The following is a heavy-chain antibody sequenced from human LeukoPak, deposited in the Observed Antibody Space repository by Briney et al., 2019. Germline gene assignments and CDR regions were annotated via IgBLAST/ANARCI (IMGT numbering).Heavy chain of an antibody. Sequence: PGGSLRLSCAASGFTFSSYWMSWVRQAPGKGLEXXXXXKQDGSEKYYVDSVKGRFSISRDNAKNSLYLQMNSLRAEDTAVYYCASNYYDSSGYYDHRFDYWGQGTLVTVSS. V-gene: IGHV3-7*01. CDR1: GFTFSSYW. CDR2: XKQDGSEK. J-gene: IGHJ4*02. CDR3: ASNYYDSSGYYDHRFDY. D-gene: IGHD3-22*01.